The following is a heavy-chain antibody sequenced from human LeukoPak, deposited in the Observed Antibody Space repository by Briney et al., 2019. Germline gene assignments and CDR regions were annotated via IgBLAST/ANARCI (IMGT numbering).Heavy chain of an antibody. CDR1: GFTVSNNY. Sequence: GSLRLSCAASGFTVSNNYMSWVRQAPGKGLEWVSVIYSGGSTYYADSVKGRFTISRDNSRNTLFLQLNSLRAEDTAIYYCGRSLTSLRLTDWGQGTLVAVSS. J-gene: IGHJ4*02. D-gene: IGHD2-21*02. CDR2: IYSGGST. V-gene: IGHV3-53*01. CDR3: GRSLTSLRLTD.